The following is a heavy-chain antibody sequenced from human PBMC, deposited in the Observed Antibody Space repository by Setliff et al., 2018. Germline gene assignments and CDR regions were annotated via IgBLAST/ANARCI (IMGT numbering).Heavy chain of an antibody. D-gene: IGHD6-13*01. Sequence: SETLSLTCAVYGGSFSGYYWSWIRQPPGKGLEWIGEINHSGSTNYNPSLKSRVTISVDTSKNQFSLKLSSVTAADTAVYYCARFAGSSWVDYWGQGTLVTVSS. CDR3: ARFAGSSWVDY. J-gene: IGHJ4*02. CDR1: GGSFSGYY. V-gene: IGHV4-34*01. CDR2: INHSGST.